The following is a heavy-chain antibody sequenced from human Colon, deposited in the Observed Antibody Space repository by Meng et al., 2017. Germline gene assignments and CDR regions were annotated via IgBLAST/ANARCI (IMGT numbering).Heavy chain of an antibody. CDR2: INHSGST. Sequence: QVRRQEWGAGLLKLSETLSLTCAVYGGSFSGYYWSWIRQPPGKGLEWIGEINHSGSTNYNPSLKSRVTISVDTSKNQFSLKLSSVTAADTAVYYCARGLFDYWGQGTLVTVSS. CDR3: ARGLFDY. J-gene: IGHJ4*02. CDR1: GGSFSGYY. V-gene: IGHV4-34*01.